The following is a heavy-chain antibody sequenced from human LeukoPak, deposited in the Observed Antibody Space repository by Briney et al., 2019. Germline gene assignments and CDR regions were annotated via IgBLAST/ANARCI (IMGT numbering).Heavy chain of an antibody. CDR2: IYGGGNI. CDR3: ARGAGYDYPYYFDY. J-gene: IGHJ4*02. D-gene: IGHD5-12*01. CDR1: GFTVSSNY. V-gene: IGHV3-53*01. Sequence: GGSLRLSFAASGFTVSSNYMNWVRQAPGKGLEWVSVIYGGGNIYYADSVKGRLTISRDNSKNTLYLQMNSLRAEDTAVYYCARGAGYDYPYYFDYWGQGTLVTVSS.